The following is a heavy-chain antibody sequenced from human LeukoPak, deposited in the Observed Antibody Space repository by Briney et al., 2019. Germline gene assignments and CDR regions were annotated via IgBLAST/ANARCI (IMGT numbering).Heavy chain of an antibody. CDR2: INHSGST. J-gene: IGHJ6*02. Sequence: PSETLSLTCAVYGGSFSGYYWSWIRQPPGKGLEWIGEINHSGSTNYNPSLKSRVTMSVDTSKNQFSLKLSSVTAADTAVYYCASPPGGRYYYYYGMDVWGQGTTVTVSS. V-gene: IGHV4-34*01. CDR3: ASPPGGRYYYYYGMDV. D-gene: IGHD3-10*01. CDR1: GGSFSGYY.